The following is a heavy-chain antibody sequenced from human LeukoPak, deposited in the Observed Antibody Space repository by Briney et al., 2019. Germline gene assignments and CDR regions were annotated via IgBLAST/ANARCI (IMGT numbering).Heavy chain of an antibody. D-gene: IGHD6-19*01. CDR2: INHSGST. Sequence: SETLSLTCAVYGGSFSGYYWSWIRQPPGKGLEWIGEINHSGSTNYNPSLKSRVTISVDTSKNQFSLKLSSVTAADTAVYYCASGPPQWLVRFGFDYWGQGTLVTVSS. CDR1: GGSFSGYY. V-gene: IGHV4-34*01. CDR3: ASGPPQWLVRFGFDY. J-gene: IGHJ4*02.